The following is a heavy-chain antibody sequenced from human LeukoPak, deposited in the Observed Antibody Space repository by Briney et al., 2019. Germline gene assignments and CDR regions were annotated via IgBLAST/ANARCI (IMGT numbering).Heavy chain of an antibody. CDR2: IYYSGST. CDR3: AKGLRDTSGWWGWFDP. V-gene: IGHV4-39*07. CDR1: GGSISSSSYY. D-gene: IGHD6-19*01. J-gene: IGHJ5*02. Sequence: PSETLSLTCTVSGGSISSSSYYWGWIRQPPGKGLEWIGSIYYSGSTYYNPSLKSRVTISVDTSKNQFSLKLSSVTAADTAVYYCAKGLRDTSGWWGWFDPWGQGTQVTVSS.